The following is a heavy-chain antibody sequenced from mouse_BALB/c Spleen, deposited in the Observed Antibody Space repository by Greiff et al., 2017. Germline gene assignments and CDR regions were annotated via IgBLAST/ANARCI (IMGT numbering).Heavy chain of an antibody. CDR3: ARSIIPYAMDY. D-gene: IGHD1-2*01. CDR1: GYSITSGYF. CDR2: ISYDGSN. J-gene: IGHJ4*01. V-gene: IGHV3-6*02. Sequence: EVKLQESGPGLVKPSQSLSLTCSVTGYSITSGYFWYCLRQFPGNILEWMGYISYDGSNNYNPSLKNRISITRDTSKNQFFLKLNSVTTEDTATYYCARSIIPYAMDYWGQGTSVTVSS.